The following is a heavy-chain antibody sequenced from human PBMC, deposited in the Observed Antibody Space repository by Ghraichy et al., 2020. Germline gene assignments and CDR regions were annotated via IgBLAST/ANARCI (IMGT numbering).Heavy chain of an antibody. Sequence: SETLSLTCTVSGGSISSYYWSWIRQPPGKGLEWIGYIYYSGSTNYNPSLKSRVTISVDTSKNQFSLKLSSVTAADTAVYYCARASADYFDYWGQGTLVTVSS. CDR3: ARASADYFDY. CDR2: IYYSGST. V-gene: IGHV4-59*01. J-gene: IGHJ4*02. CDR1: GGSISSYY.